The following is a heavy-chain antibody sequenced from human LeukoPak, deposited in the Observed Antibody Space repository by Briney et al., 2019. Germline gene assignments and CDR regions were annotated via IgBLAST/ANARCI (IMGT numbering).Heavy chain of an antibody. CDR2: XXPXXGGX. CDR3: ARVPPSDEDY. J-gene: IGHJ4*02. CDR1: GYTXTXXX. Sequence: GASVKXSCKACGYTXTXXXXXXXXXXXXXXXXXXGWXXPXXGGXKYAQKFQGRVTMPRDTSISTAYMELSRLRSDXTAVYYCARVPPSDEDYWGQGTLVTVSS. V-gene: IGHV1-2*02.